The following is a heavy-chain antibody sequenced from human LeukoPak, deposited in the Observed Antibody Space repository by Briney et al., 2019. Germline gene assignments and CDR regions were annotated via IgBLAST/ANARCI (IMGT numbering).Heavy chain of an antibody. V-gene: IGHV4-59*01. CDR2: IHYSGST. CDR1: GGSISSYY. CDR3: ARENGYKYDY. J-gene: IGHJ4*02. Sequence: PSETLSLTCSVSGGSISSYYWNWIRQPPGKGLEWIGYIHYSGSTNYNPSLKSRVTISVDTSKNQFSLKLRSVTAADTAVYYCARENGYKYDYWGQGTLVTVSS. D-gene: IGHD5-24*01.